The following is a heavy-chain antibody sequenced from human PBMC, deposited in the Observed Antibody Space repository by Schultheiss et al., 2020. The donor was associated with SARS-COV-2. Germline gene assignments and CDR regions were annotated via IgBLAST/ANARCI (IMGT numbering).Heavy chain of an antibody. V-gene: IGHV2-70*01. J-gene: IGHJ4*02. CDR1: GFSISDSGVG. CDR3: ARILLYYYDSSGYSGFNY. Sequence: SGPTLVQPTQTLTLTCSFSGFSISDSGVGVGWIRQPPGKALEWLALIDWDDDKYYSTSLKTRLAISKDTSKNQVVLTMTNMDPEDTATYYCARILLYYYDSSGYSGFNYWGQGTLVTVSS. D-gene: IGHD3-22*01. CDR2: IDWDDDK.